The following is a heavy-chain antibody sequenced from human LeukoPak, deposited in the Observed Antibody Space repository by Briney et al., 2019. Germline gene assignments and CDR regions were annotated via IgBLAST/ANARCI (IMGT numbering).Heavy chain of an antibody. CDR1: GGSISSYY. CDR2: IYYSGST. D-gene: IGHD3-22*01. V-gene: IGHV4-59*01. CDR3: ARDRGGYYDSSGYFRDNWFDP. J-gene: IGHJ5*02. Sequence: SETLSLTCAVSGGSISSYYWSWIRQPPGKGLEWIGYIYYSGSTNYNPSLKSRVTISVDTSKNQFSLKLSSVTAADTAVYYCARDRGGYYDSSGYFRDNWFDPWGQGTLVTVSS.